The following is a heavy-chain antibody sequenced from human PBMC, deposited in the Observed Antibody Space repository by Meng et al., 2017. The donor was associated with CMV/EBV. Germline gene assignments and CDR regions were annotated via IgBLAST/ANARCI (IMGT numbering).Heavy chain of an antibody. Sequence: SVKVSRKASGGTFSSYAISWVRQAPGQGLEWMGGIIPIFGTANYAQKFQGRVTITTDESTSTAYMELSSLRSEDTAVYYCASIAARPGVGSNYWGQGTLVTVSS. CDR3: ASIAARPGVGSNY. CDR2: IIPIFGTA. V-gene: IGHV1-69*05. CDR1: GGTFSSYA. J-gene: IGHJ4*02. D-gene: IGHD6-6*01.